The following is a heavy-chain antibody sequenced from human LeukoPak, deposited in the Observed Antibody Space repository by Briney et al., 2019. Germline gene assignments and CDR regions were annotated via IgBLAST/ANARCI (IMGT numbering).Heavy chain of an antibody. CDR3: ARSHGRFGIRGYFQH. D-gene: IGHD3-10*01. V-gene: IGHV4-4*02. CDR2: IYHSGST. Sequence: PSGTLSLTCAVSGGSISSSNWWSWVRQPPGKGLEWIGEIYHSGSTNYNPSLKSRVTISVDKSKNQFSLKLSSVTAADTAVYYCARSHGRFGIRGYFQHWGQGTLVTVSS. CDR1: GGSISSSNW. J-gene: IGHJ1*01.